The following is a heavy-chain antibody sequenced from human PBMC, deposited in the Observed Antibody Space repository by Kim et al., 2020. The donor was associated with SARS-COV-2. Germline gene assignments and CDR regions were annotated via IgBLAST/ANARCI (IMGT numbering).Heavy chain of an antibody. CDR3: ARDRSATVNFSDAFDI. D-gene: IGHD4-17*01. Sequence: SETLSLTCTVSGGSISSGDYYWSWIRQPPGKGLEWIGYIYYSGSTYYNPSLKSRVTISVDTSKNHFSLKLSSVTAADTDVYYCARDRSATVNFSDAFDIWGQGTMVTVSS. CDR2: IYYSGST. V-gene: IGHV4-30-4*01. J-gene: IGHJ3*02. CDR1: GGSISSGDYY.